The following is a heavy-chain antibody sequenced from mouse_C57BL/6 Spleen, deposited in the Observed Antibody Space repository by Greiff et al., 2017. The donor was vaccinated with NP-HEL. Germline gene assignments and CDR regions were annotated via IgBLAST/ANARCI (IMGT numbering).Heavy chain of an antibody. V-gene: IGHV1-26*01. J-gene: IGHJ2*01. CDR3: ARRDDY. CDR2: INPNNGGT. Sequence: VQLQQSGPELVKPGASVKISCKASGYTFTDYYMNWVKQSHGKSLEWIGDINPNNGGTSYNQKFKGKATLTVDKSSSTAYIELRSLTSEDSAVYYCARRDDYWGQGTTLTVSS. CDR1: GYTFTDYY.